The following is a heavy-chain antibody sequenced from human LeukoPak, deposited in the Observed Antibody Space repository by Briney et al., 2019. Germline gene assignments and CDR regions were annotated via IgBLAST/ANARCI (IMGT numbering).Heavy chain of an antibody. CDR3: AKGPGSGWFFGYFDY. V-gene: IGHV3-23*01. D-gene: IGHD6-19*01. Sequence: GGSLRLSCAASGFTFSSSAMSWVRQAPGKGLEWVSGISGSGGSTDYADSVKGRFTISRDNSKNTLYLQMNSLRAEDTAVYYCAKGPGSGWFFGYFDYWGQGTLVTVSS. CDR1: GFTFSSSA. CDR2: ISGSGGST. J-gene: IGHJ4*02.